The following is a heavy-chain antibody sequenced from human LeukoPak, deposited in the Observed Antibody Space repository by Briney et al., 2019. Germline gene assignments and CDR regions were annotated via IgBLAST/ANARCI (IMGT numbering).Heavy chain of an antibody. V-gene: IGHV1-8*03. J-gene: IGHJ6*03. Sequence: GASVKVSCKASGYTFTGYYMHWVRQAPGQGLEWMGWMNPNSGNTGYAQKFQGRVTITRNTSISTAYMELSSLRSEDTAVYYCARASSTIFGVGYYYYMDVWGKGTTVTVSS. CDR1: GYTFTGYY. CDR2: MNPNSGNT. D-gene: IGHD3-3*01. CDR3: ARASSTIFGVGYYYYMDV.